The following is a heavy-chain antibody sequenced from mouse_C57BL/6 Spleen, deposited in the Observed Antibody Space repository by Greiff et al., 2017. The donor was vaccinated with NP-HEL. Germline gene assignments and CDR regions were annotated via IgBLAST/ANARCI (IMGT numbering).Heavy chain of an antibody. V-gene: IGHV5-9*01. CDR2: ISGGGGNT. D-gene: IGHD1-1*01. CDR3: ARRGSSYWYFDV. J-gene: IGHJ1*03. Sequence: DVQLVESGGGLVKPGGSLKLSCAASGFTFSSYTMSWVRQTPEKRLEWVATISGGGGNTYYPDSVKGRFTISRDNAKNTLYLQMSSLRSEDTALYYCARRGSSYWYFDVWGTGTTVTVSS. CDR1: GFTFSSYT.